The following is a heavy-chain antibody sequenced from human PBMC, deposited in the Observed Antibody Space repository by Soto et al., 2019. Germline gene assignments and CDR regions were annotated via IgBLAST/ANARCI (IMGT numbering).Heavy chain of an antibody. D-gene: IGHD4-17*01. J-gene: IGHJ5*02. CDR1: GYNFATYW. V-gene: IGHV5-51*01. CDR3: ARHVRVPDYSDYHWIDP. Sequence: GESLKISCKASGYNFATYWIAWVRQMPGKGLEWMGIIYPEDSDARYSPPFQGQVTISADKSISTAYLQWSALKASDTAMYYCARHVRVPDYSDYHWIDPWGQGSQVTVCS. CDR2: IYPEDSDA.